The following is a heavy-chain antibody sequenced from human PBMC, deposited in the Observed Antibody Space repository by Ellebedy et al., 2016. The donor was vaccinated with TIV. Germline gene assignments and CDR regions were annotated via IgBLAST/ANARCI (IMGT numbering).Heavy chain of an antibody. CDR2: IIAIFGTT. D-gene: IGHD5-24*01. CDR3: ARGRGYNLESHFDY. Sequence: ASVKVSCXASGGIFRSNAMSWVRQALGQGLEWMGGIIAIFGTTNYAQKFQGRVTITADESTSTVYMELSSLRSEDTAVYYCARGRGYNLESHFDYWGQGTVVIVSS. V-gene: IGHV1-69*13. J-gene: IGHJ4*02. CDR1: GGIFRSNA.